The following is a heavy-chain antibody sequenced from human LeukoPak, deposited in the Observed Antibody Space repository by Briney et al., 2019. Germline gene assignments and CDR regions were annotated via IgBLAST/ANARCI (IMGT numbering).Heavy chain of an antibody. CDR1: GFAFSNSG. V-gene: IGHV3-30*02. J-gene: IGHJ4*02. Sequence: GGSLRLSCAASGFAFSNSGMHWVRQAPGKGLEWVAFIRSDGSENFYGESVKGRFTISRDNSKNTLYLQMNSLRAEDTAVYYCAKGNPIEEVPGLGPGQWGQGTLVTVSS. CDR3: AKGNPIEEVPGLGPGQ. D-gene: IGHD2-2*01. CDR2: IRSDGSEN.